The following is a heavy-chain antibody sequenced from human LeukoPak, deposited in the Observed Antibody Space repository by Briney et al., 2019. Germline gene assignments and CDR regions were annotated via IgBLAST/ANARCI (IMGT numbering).Heavy chain of an antibody. Sequence: GGSLRLSCAASVFTVSSNYMSWVRQAPGKGLEWVSVIYSGGSTYYADSVKGRFTISRDNSKNTLYLQMNSLRAEDTAVYYCARDSYSGSPPDYWGQGTLVTVSS. J-gene: IGHJ4*02. CDR3: ARDSYSGSPPDY. CDR1: VFTVSSNY. V-gene: IGHV3-53*01. CDR2: IYSGGST. D-gene: IGHD1-26*01.